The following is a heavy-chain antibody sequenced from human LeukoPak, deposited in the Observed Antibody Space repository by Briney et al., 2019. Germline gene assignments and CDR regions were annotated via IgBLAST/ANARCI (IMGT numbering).Heavy chain of an antibody. CDR2: ISSSGGST. CDR1: GFTFSSYA. V-gene: IGHV3-23*01. J-gene: IGHJ4*02. D-gene: IGHD2-15*01. Sequence: GGSLRLTCAASGFTFSSYAMSWVRQAPGKGLEWVSAISSSGGSTYYADSVKGRFTISRDNSKNTLYLQMNSLRAEDTAVYYCAKAREDITTIFDYWGQVTLVTVSS. CDR3: AKAREDITTIFDY.